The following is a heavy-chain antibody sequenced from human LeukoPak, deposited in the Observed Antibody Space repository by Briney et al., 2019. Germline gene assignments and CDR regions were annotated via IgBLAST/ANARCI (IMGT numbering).Heavy chain of an antibody. CDR1: GGSISSSSYY. J-gene: IGHJ4*02. Sequence: SETLSLTCTVSGGSISSSSYYWGWIRQPPGKGLEWIGSIYYSGSTYYNPSLKSRVTISVDTSKNQFSLKLSSVTAADTAVYYCARSFYYDSSGYYDYWGQGTLVTVSS. CDR2: IYYSGST. V-gene: IGHV4-39*07. CDR3: ARSFYYDSSGYYDY. D-gene: IGHD3-22*01.